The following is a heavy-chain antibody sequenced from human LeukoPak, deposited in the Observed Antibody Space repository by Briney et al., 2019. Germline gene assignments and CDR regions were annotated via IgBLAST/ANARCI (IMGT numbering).Heavy chain of an antibody. V-gene: IGHV4-31*03. CDR2: IYYSGST. Sequence: SETLSLTCTVSGGSISSGGYYWSRIRQHPGKGLEWIGYIYYSGSTYYNPYLKSRVTISVDTSKNQFSLKLSSVTAADTAMYYCARRGYDILTGYLDYWGQGTLVTVSS. CDR1: GGSISSGGYY. J-gene: IGHJ4*02. CDR3: ARRGYDILTGYLDY. D-gene: IGHD3-9*01.